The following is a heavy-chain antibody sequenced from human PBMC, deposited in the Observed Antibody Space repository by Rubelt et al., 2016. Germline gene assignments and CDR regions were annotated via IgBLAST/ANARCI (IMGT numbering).Heavy chain of an antibody. CDR3: ARDLYPPPNWFDP. V-gene: IGHV4-39*07. J-gene: IGHJ5*02. Sequence: VGTYYNPSLKSRVTLSIDTSKNQFSLQLSSVTAADTAVYYCARDLYPPPNWFDPWGQGTLVTVSS. CDR2: VGT.